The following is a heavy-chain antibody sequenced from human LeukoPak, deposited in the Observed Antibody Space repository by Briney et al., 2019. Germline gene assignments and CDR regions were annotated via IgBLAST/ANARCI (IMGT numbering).Heavy chain of an antibody. J-gene: IGHJ6*02. CDR1: GYTFTSYG. CDR2: ISAYNGNT. CDR3: ARSDRYDFWSGYYSPYYYYYGMDV. Sequence: GASVKVSCKASGYTFTSYGISWVRQAPGQGLEWMGWISAYNGNTNYAQKLQGRVTMTTDTSTSTAYMELRSLRSDDTAVYYCARSDRYDFWSGYYSPYYYYYGMDVWGQGTTVTVSS. D-gene: IGHD3-3*01. V-gene: IGHV1-18*01.